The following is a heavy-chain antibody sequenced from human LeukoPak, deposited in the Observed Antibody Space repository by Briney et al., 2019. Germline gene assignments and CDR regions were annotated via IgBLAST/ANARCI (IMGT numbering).Heavy chain of an antibody. CDR3: ARKDGGRDGMDV. D-gene: IGHD4-23*01. CDR1: GYTFTSQY. V-gene: IGHV1-46*01. J-gene: IGHJ6*02. Sequence: ASVKVSCKASGYTFTSQYMHWVRQAPGQGLEWMGVINPSDGTTDYAQKFQGRVTMTRDTSTSTVYMDLYSLRSEDTAVYYCARKDGGRDGMDVWGQGTTVTVSS. CDR2: INPSDGTT.